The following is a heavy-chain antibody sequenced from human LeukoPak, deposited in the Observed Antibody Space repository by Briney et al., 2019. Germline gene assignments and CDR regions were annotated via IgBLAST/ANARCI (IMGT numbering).Heavy chain of an antibody. V-gene: IGHV3-23*01. J-gene: IGHJ4*02. CDR1: GFTFSNYA. D-gene: IGHD3-10*01. CDR2: ISGSAITT. Sequence: GGSLRLSCTTSGFTFSNYAMSWVRQAPGRGLEWVSSISGSAITTYYADSVRGRFAISRDNSKNTLYLQMTSLRAEDTAVYYCAKDQRFGDLDDYRGQGTLVTVSS. CDR3: AKDQRFGDLDDY.